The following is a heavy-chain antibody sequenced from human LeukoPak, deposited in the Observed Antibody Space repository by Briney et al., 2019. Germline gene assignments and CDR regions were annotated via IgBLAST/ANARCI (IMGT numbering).Heavy chain of an antibody. D-gene: IGHD2-15*01. V-gene: IGHV5-51*01. J-gene: IGHJ4*02. CDR3: ARVAGHCSGGSCYLYYFDY. CDR1: GYSFTSYW. CDR2: IYPGDSDT. Sequence: GESLKISCKGSGYSFTSYWIGWVRQMPGKGLEWMGIIYPGDSDTRYSPSFQGQVTISADKSISTAYLQWSSLKASDTAMYYCARVAGHCSGGSCYLYYFDYWGQGTLVTVPS.